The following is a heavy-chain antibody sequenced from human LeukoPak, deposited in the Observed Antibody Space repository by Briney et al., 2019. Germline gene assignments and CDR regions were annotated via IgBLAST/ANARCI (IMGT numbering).Heavy chain of an antibody. CDR3: ARLPRYGGYDHFDY. D-gene: IGHD5-12*01. J-gene: IGHJ4*02. Sequence: SETLSLTCTVSGDSIDSYYWSWIRQPPGKGLEWVGYIYYRGTTSYNPFLKSRVTISVDTSKNQFSLKLNSVTAADTAVYYCARLPRYGGYDHFDYWGQGILVIVSS. CDR2: IYYRGTT. V-gene: IGHV4-59*12. CDR1: GDSIDSYY.